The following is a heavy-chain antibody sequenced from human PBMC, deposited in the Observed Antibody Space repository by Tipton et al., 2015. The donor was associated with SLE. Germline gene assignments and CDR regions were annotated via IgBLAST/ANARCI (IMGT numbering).Heavy chain of an antibody. CDR3: ARARGTTVTWYFDL. CDR1: GFTVSSNY. D-gene: IGHD4-11*01. V-gene: IGHV4-34*01. CDR2: INHSGST. Sequence: LRLSCAASGFTVSSNYMSWVRQPPGKGLEWIGEINHSGSTNYNPSLKSRVTISVDTSKNQFSLKLSSVTAADTAVYYCARARGTTVTWYFDLWGRGTLVTVSS. J-gene: IGHJ2*01.